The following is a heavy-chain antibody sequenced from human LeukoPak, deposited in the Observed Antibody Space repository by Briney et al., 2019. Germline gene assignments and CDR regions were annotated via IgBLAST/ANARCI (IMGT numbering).Heavy chain of an antibody. CDR3: ARDVSSQGTIGFSYYGMDV. D-gene: IGHD1-1*01. Sequence: ASVKDSCKTSGYTFISYYIHWARQAAGQGRDGMGIINPTDGSKNYAQKFQDRVTHTRDTSTRTVYMEPSSLRSDDTDGYLCARDVSSQGTIGFSYYGMDVWGQGTTVTVSS. CDR2: INPTDGSK. J-gene: IGHJ6*02. V-gene: IGHV1-46*01. CDR1: GYTFISYY.